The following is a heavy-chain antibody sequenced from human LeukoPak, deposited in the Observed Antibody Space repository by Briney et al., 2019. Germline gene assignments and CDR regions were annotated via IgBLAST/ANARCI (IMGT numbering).Heavy chain of an antibody. D-gene: IGHD6-13*01. CDR1: GFTFSDYA. CDR2: ISASGGST. J-gene: IGHJ3*02. Sequence: GGSLRLSCAASGFTFSDYAMSWVRQAPGKGLEWVSAISASGGSTYYADSVKGRFTISRDNAKNSLYLQMNSLRAEDTAVYYCARDETSSSWYTGAFDIWGQGTMVTVSS. V-gene: IGHV3-23*01. CDR3: ARDETSSSWYTGAFDI.